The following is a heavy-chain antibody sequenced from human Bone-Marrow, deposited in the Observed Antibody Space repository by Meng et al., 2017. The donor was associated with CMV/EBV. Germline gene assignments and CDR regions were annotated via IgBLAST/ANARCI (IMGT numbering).Heavy chain of an antibody. CDR2: IYYSGST. D-gene: IGHD2-2*02. J-gene: IGHJ3*02. V-gene: IGHV4-39*07. CDR3: ARGRLSLGYCSSTSCYKRYAFDI. CDR1: GGSISSSSYY. Sequence: SETLSLTCTVSGGSISSSSYYWGWIRQPPGKGLEWIGSIYYSGSTYYNPSLKSRVTISVDTSKNQFSLKLSSVTAADTAVYYCARGRLSLGYCSSTSCYKRYAFDIWGQGTMVTVSS.